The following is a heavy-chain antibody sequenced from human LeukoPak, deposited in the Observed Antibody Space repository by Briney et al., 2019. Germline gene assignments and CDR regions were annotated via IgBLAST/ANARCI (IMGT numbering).Heavy chain of an antibody. V-gene: IGHV1-2*02. D-gene: IGHD1-26*01. J-gene: IGHJ4*02. CDR1: RYAFAGYS. CDR3: ARGRGSYSLDY. Sequence: ASVKVSCKASRYAFAGYSMHWVRQAPGQGLEWMGWINPNSGGTNYAQKFQGRVTMTGDTSISTAYMELSRLTSDDTAVYYCARGRGSYSLDYWGQGTLVTVSS. CDR2: INPNSGGT.